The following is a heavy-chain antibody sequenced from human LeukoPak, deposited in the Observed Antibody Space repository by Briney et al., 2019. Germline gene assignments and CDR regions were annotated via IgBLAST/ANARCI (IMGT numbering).Heavy chain of an antibody. Sequence: GASVKVSCKASGYTFTSYDINWVRQATGQGLEWMGWMNLNSGNTGYAQKFQGRVTMTRNTSISTAYMELSSLRSEDTAVYYCARAPLYYDILTGYERYYYYYYMDVWGKGTTVTVSS. V-gene: IGHV1-8*01. D-gene: IGHD3-9*01. CDR2: MNLNSGNT. J-gene: IGHJ6*03. CDR1: GYTFTSYD. CDR3: ARAPLYYDILTGYERYYYYYYMDV.